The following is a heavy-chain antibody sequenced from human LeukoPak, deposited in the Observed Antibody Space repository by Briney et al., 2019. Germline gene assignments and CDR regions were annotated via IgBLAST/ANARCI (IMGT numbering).Heavy chain of an antibody. CDR2: IYPRGST. CDR3: ARGGYSSSSIFDY. D-gene: IGHD6-6*01. J-gene: IGHJ4*02. CDR1: GGSISNYY. V-gene: IGHV4-4*07. Sequence: SETLSLTCTVSGGSISNYYWSWIRQPAGKGLEWIGRIYPRGSTTYSSSLKSRVTMSADTSKNHFSLNLTSLTAADTAVYYCARGGYSSSSIFDYWGQGTLVTVSS.